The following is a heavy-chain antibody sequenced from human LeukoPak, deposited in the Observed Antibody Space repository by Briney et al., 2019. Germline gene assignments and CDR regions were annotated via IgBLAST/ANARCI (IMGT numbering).Heavy chain of an antibody. D-gene: IGHD3-10*01. CDR1: GFIFSSYA. CDR3: AKSAMIRGVIGGNWFDS. CDR2: IQYDGSTK. V-gene: IGHV3-30*02. J-gene: IGHJ5*01. Sequence: PGGSLRLSCAASGFIFSSYAMHWVRQAPGKGLEWVTFIQYDGSTKYYADSVRGRFTISRDNSKNTLYLQMNSLRAEDTAVYYCAKSAMIRGVIGGNWFDSWGQGTLVTVSS.